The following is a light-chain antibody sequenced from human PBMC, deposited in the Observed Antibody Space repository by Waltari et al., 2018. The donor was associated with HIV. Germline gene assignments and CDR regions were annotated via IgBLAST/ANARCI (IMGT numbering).Light chain of an antibody. V-gene: IGLV2-23*01. Sequence: QSALTQPASVSGSPGQSITISCTGTTSDVGRYNLVSWYQQHPDKAPKLMIYEGSKRPSGVSNCFSGSKSGNTASLTIAGLQAEDEADYHCCSYAGSSSYVVFGGGTKLTVL. CDR2: EGS. J-gene: IGLJ2*01. CDR3: CSYAGSSSYVV. CDR1: TSDVGRYNL.